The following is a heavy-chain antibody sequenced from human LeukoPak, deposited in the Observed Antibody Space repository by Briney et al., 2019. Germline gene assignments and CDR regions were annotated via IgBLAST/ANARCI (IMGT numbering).Heavy chain of an antibody. CDR3: ARGSSDLWFGELLYHY. Sequence: ASVKVSCKASGYTFTSYDINWVRQATGQGLEWMGWMNPNSGNTGYAQKFQGRVTTTRNTSISTAYMELSSLRSEDMAVYYCARGSSDLWFGELLYHYWGQGTLVTVSS. J-gene: IGHJ4*02. V-gene: IGHV1-8*01. CDR1: GYTFTSYD. D-gene: IGHD3-10*01. CDR2: MNPNSGNT.